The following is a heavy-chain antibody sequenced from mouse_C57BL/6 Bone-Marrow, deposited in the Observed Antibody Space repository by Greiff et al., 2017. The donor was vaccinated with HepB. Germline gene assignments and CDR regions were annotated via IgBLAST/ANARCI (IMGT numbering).Heavy chain of an antibody. CDR2: ISYDGSN. D-gene: IGHD1-1*01. CDR1: GYSITSGYY. J-gene: IGHJ3*01. CDR3: ARGDYGSPWFAY. Sequence: DVQLVESGPGLVKPSQSLSLTCSVTGYSITSGYYWNWIRQFPGNKLEWMGYISYDGSNNYNPSLKNRISITRDTSKNQFFLKLNSVTTEDTATYYCARGDYGSPWFAYWGQGTLVTVSA. V-gene: IGHV3-6*01.